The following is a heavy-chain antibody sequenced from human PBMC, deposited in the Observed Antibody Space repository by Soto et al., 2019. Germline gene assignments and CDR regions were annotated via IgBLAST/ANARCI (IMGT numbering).Heavy chain of an antibody. V-gene: IGHV1-69*13. CDR2: IIPIFGTA. CDR1: GGTFSSYA. Sequence: SVKVSCKASGGTFSSYAISWVRQAPGQGLEWMGGIIPIFGTANYAQKFQGRVTITADEFTSTAYMELSSLRSEDTAVYYCARGTTVTTGYYYYGMDVWGQGTTVTAP. J-gene: IGHJ6*02. D-gene: IGHD4-4*01. CDR3: ARGTTVTTGYYYYGMDV.